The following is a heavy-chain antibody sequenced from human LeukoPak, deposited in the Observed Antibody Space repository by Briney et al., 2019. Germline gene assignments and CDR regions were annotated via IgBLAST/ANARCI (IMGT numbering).Heavy chain of an antibody. V-gene: IGHV1-69*02. CDR3: ARGSSWLRLDY. CDR1: GGTFSSYT. D-gene: IGHD6-13*01. CDR2: IIPILGIA. J-gene: IGHJ4*02. Sequence: ASVKVSCKASGGTFSSYTISWVRQAPGQGLEWMGRIIPILGIANYAQKFQGRVTITADKSTSTAYMELRSLRSEDTAVYYCARGSSWLRLDYWGQGTLVTVSS.